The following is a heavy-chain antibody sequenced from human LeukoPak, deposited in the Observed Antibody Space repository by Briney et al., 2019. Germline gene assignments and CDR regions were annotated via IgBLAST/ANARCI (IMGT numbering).Heavy chain of an antibody. J-gene: IGHJ4*02. CDR1: GYTFTNFE. CDR2: MNPNSGNS. V-gene: IGHV1-8*03. CDR3: ARVAHQWLAPIDY. Sequence: ASVKVSCKASGYTFTNFEVNWVRQAAGQGLEWMGWMNPNSGNSGFAQKFQGRVTITSDNSISTAYMEVSGLTPDDTAVYFCARVAHQWLAPIDYWGQGTLVIVSS. D-gene: IGHD6-19*01.